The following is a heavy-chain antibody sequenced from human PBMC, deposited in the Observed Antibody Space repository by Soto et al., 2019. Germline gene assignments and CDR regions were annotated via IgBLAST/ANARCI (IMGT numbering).Heavy chain of an antibody. CDR2: IDPSDSYT. CDR1: GYSFTSYW. D-gene: IGHD6-6*01. CDR3: ASQSIAARYYYYGMDV. J-gene: IGHJ6*02. V-gene: IGHV5-10-1*01. Sequence: GESLKISCKGSGYSFTSYWISWVRQMPGKGLEWMGRIDPSDSYTNYSPSFQGHVTISADKSISTAYLQWSSLKASDTAMYYCASQSIAARYYYYGMDVWGQGTTVPV.